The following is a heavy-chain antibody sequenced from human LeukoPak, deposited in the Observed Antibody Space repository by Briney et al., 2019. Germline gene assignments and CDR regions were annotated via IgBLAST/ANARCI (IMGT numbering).Heavy chain of an antibody. J-gene: IGHJ4*02. Sequence: PGGSLRLSCAASGFTVSRNNLIWVRQPPGKGLEWVSVIYSGDSTYYAESVQGRFTISRDRTKNTVYLQMNSLRAEDTAVYYCASGGHGGGWSNFEYWGREPWSPSPQ. CDR1: GFTVSRNN. CDR2: IYSGDST. V-gene: IGHV3-53*01. D-gene: IGHD6-19*01. CDR3: ASGGHGGGWSNFEY.